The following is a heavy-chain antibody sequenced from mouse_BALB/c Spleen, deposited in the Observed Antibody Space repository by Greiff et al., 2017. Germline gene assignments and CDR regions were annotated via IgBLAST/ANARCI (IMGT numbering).Heavy chain of an antibody. D-gene: IGHD2-1*01. CDR3: ARGRDGNLSWFAY. V-gene: IGHV1S135*01. CDR2: IDPYYGGT. J-gene: IGHJ3*01. Sequence: EVQLQQSGPELVKTGASVKISCKASGYSFTGYYMHWVKQSHGKSLEWIGNIDPYYGGTSYNQKFKGKATLTVDKSSSTAYMQLKSLTSEDSAVYYCARGRDGNLSWFAYWGQGTLVTVSA. CDR1: GYSFTGYY.